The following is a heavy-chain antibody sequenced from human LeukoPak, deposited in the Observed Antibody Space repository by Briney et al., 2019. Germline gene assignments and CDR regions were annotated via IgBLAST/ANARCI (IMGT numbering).Heavy chain of an antibody. V-gene: IGHV4-34*01. CDR1: GGSFSGYY. D-gene: IGHD3-9*01. CDR3: ARGVIRYFDWSYYYYMDV. CDR2: INHSGST. J-gene: IGHJ6*03. Sequence: SETLSLTCAVYGGSFSGYYWSWIHQPPGKGLEWIGEINHSGSTNYNPSLKSRVTISVDTSKNQFSLKLSSVTAADTAVYYCARGVIRYFDWSYYYYMDVWGKGTTVTVSS.